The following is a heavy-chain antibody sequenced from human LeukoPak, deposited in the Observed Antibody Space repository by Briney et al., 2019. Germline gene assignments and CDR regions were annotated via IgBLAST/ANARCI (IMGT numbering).Heavy chain of an antibody. D-gene: IGHD1-1*01. V-gene: IGHV1-8*01. CDR3: APVMAGTTGDWFDP. J-gene: IGHJ5*02. CDR1: GYTFTSYD. Sequence: GASVKVSCKASGYTFTSYDINWVRQATGQGLEWVGWTNPNSGTAGYARKFQGRVTMTRNTSISTAYMELSSLRSEDTAVYYCAPVMAGTTGDWFDPWGQGTLVTVSS. CDR2: TNPNSGTA.